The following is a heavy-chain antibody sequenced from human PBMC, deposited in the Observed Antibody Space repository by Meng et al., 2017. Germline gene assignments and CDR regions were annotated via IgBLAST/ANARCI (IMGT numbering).Heavy chain of an antibody. V-gene: IGHV3-33*01. CDR1: GFSFSRYG. CDR3: AREGAAGPAEYFQH. CDR2: IWYDGSNK. D-gene: IGHD6-13*01. J-gene: IGHJ1*01. Sequence: SGGVLCPPGGSLSLPCAASGFSFSRYGMHWVRQAPGKGLEWVAVIWYDGSNKYYADSVKGRFTISRDNSKNTLYLQMNSLRAEDTAVYYCAREGAAGPAEYFQHWGQGTLVTVSS.